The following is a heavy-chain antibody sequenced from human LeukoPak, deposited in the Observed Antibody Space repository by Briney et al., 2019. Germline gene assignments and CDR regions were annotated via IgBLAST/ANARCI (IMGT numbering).Heavy chain of an antibody. CDR3: ARPGPGLVPRSSSRGNYYYYGMDV. CDR1: GGTFSSYA. Sequence: SVKVSCKASGGTFSSYAISWVRQAPGQGLEWMGGIIPIFGTANYAQKFQGRVTITADESTSTAYMELSSLRSEDTAVYYCARPGPGLVPRSSSRGNYYYYGMDVWGQGTTVTVSS. CDR2: IIPIFGTA. V-gene: IGHV1-69*01. J-gene: IGHJ6*02. D-gene: IGHD6-6*01.